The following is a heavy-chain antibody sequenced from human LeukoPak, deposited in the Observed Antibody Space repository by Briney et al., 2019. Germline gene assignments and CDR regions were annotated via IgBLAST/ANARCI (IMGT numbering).Heavy chain of an antibody. CDR1: GGSISGYY. CDR3: ARLSGNYYGDCDF. J-gene: IGHJ4*02. CDR2: LYSSGST. Sequence: MTSETLSLTCTVSGGSISGYYWSWIRQPPGKGLEWIGYLYSSGSTNYNPSLKSRVTISLDTSENQFSLKLSSVTAADTAVYYCARLSGNYYGDCDFWGQGTLVTVSS. D-gene: IGHD4-17*01. V-gene: IGHV4-59*08.